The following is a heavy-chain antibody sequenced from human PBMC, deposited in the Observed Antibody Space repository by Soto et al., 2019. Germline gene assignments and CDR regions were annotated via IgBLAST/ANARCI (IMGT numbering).Heavy chain of an antibody. CDR2: INHSGST. CDR1: GGSFSGYY. V-gene: IGHV4-34*01. D-gene: IGHD1-7*01. J-gene: IGHJ4*02. Sequence: PSETLSLTCAVYGGSFSGYYWSWIRQPPGKGLEWIGEINHSGSTNCNPSLKSRVTISVDTSKNQFSLKLSSVTAADTAVYYCARGMPYNWNYLDYWGQGTLVTVSS. CDR3: ARGMPYNWNYLDY.